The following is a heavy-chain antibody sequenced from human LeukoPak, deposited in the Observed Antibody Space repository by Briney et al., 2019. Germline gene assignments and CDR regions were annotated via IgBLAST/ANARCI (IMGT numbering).Heavy chain of an antibody. V-gene: IGHV4-39*01. CDR3: ARGQGSSWSVTRPVGC. J-gene: IGHJ4*02. Sequence: SETLSLTCTVSGGSISSSSYYWGWIRQPPGKGLEWIGCIYYSGSIYYNPSLKSRVTISVDTSKNQFSLKLSSVTAADTAVYYCARGQGSSWSVTRPVGCWGQGTLVTVSS. CDR1: GGSISSSSYY. CDR2: IYYSGSI. D-gene: IGHD6-13*01.